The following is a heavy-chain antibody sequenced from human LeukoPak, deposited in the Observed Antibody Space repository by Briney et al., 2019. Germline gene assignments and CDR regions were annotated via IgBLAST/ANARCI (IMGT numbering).Heavy chain of an antibody. CDR2: ISSSSYI. J-gene: IGHJ1*01. Sequence: GGSLRLSCAASGFTFSSYSMNWVRQAPGNGLEWVSSISSSSYIYYTASVKGRFTISRDNAKNSLYLQMNSLRAEDTAVYYCARDQASSSWYENFQHWGQGTLVTVSS. CDR1: GFTFSSYS. CDR3: ARDQASSSWYENFQH. V-gene: IGHV3-21*01. D-gene: IGHD6-13*01.